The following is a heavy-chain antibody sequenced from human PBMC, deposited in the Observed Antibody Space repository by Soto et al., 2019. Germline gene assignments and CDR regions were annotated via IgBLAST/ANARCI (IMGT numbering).Heavy chain of an antibody. CDR3: ARGHCVTSRCFVRYFDL. V-gene: IGHV3-7*01. CDR1: GFTFSNYW. D-gene: IGHD2-2*01. J-gene: IGHJ2*01. Sequence: PGGSLRLSCVGSGFTFSNYWMSWVRQAPGKGLEWVANMKPDGTGKSYVDSVKGRFNISRDNTKNSLYLQVSNLRVEDTAVYYCARGHCVTSRCFVRYFDLWGRGTLVTVSS. CDR2: MKPDGTGK.